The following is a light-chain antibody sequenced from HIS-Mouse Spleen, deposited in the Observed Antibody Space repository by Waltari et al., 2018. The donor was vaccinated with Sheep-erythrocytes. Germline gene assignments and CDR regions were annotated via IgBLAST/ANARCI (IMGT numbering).Light chain of an antibody. Sequence: SYELTQPPSVSVSPGQTASITCSGDQLGDKYACWYQQKPGQSPVLVIYQDSKRPSGIPERFSGSNSGNTATLTISGTQAMDEADYYCQAWDSSTVVFSGGTKLTVL. CDR3: QAWDSSTVV. V-gene: IGLV3-1*01. CDR2: QDS. J-gene: IGLJ2*01. CDR1: QLGDKY.